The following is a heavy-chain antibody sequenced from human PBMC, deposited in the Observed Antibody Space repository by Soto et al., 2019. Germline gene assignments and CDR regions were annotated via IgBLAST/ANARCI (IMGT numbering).Heavy chain of an antibody. J-gene: IGHJ4*02. Sequence: QLQLQESGSGLVKPSQTLSLTCAVSGGSISSGGYSWSWVRQPPRKGLEWIGYIYQSGSAYYNPSLKSRVTISVDRSKNQFSLNLTSVTAAGTAVYYCARVGLGPVAYFDYWGQGTLVTVSS. V-gene: IGHV4-30-2*01. CDR1: GGSISSGGYS. CDR3: ARVGLGPVAYFDY. D-gene: IGHD3-16*01. CDR2: IYQSGSA.